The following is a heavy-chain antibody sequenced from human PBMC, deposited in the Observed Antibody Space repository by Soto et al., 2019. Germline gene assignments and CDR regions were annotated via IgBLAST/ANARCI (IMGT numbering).Heavy chain of an antibody. CDR1: GFTVSSNY. CDR2: IYSGGST. D-gene: IGHD2-15*01. Sequence: EVQLVESGGGLVQPGGSLRLSCAASGFTVSSNYMSWVRQAPGKGLEWVSVIYSGGSTYYADSVKGRFTISRHNSKNTLYLQMNGLRAEDTAVYYCARGAVVAATVSWDYWGQGTLVTVSS. CDR3: ARGAVVAATVSWDY. J-gene: IGHJ4*02. V-gene: IGHV3-53*04.